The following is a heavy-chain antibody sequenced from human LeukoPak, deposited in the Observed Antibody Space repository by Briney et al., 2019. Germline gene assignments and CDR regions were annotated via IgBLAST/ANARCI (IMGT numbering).Heavy chain of an antibody. V-gene: IGHV1-24*01. CDR3: ATSNGYYLY. J-gene: IGHJ4*02. D-gene: IGHD3-22*01. CDR2: FDPEDGET. CDR1: GYTLSQLS. Sequence: ASVKVSCKVSGYTLSQLSMHWVRQAPGKGLEWMGGFDPEDGETIYAQNFQGRVTMTEDRSTDTAYMEMDSLRSEDTAVYYCATSNGYYLYWGQGTLATVSS.